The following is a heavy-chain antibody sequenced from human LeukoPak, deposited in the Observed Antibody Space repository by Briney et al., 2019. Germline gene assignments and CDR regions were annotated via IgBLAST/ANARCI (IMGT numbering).Heavy chain of an antibody. J-gene: IGHJ4*02. D-gene: IGHD3-10*01. CDR1: GITLSNYG. Sequence: GGSLRLSCAVSGITLSNYGMSWVRQAPGKGLEWVAGISGSGGGTHYADSVKGRFTIARDNPKNTLHPQMNSLRAEDTAVYFCAKRGVVIRVILVGFHKEAYYFDSWGQGALVTVSS. CDR2: ISGSGGGT. V-gene: IGHV3-23*01. CDR3: AKRGVVIRVILVGFHKEAYYFDS.